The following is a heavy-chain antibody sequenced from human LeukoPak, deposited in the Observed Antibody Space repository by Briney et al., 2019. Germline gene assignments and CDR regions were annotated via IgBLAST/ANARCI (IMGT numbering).Heavy chain of an antibody. V-gene: IGHV3-73*01. Sequence: GRSLRLSCAASGFTFSGSAMHWVRQAPGKGLEWVGRMRSKANNYATHYAPSVHGRFVISRDDSKNTRYLEMNSLKTEDTAVYYCTSQAGYSSSWETWGQGTLVTVSS. J-gene: IGHJ5*02. D-gene: IGHD6-13*01. CDR2: MRSKANNYAT. CDR3: TSQAGYSSSWET. CDR1: GFTFSGSA.